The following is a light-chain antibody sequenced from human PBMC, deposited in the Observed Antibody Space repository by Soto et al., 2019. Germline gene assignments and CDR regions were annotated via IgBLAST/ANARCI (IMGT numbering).Light chain of an antibody. J-gene: IGLJ1*01. CDR2: YDS. CDR3: QVWDSTSDHTNYV. CDR1: NIGSKS. Sequence: SYELTQPPSVSVAPGKTARITCGGNNIGSKSVHWYQQKPGQAPVVVIYYDSDRPSGIPERFSGSNSGNTATLTISRVEAGDEADYYCQVWDSTSDHTNYVFGTGTKLTVL. V-gene: IGLV3-21*04.